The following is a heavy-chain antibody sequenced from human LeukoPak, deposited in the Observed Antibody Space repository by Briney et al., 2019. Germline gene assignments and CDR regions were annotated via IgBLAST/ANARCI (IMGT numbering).Heavy chain of an antibody. Sequence: PSETLSLTCNVSGGSISSYYWRWIRQPPGKGLEWIGYIYYSGSTNYNPSLKSRVTISVDTSKNQFSLKQSSVTAADTAVYYWARHRSSTYYYDYWGQGTLVTVSS. D-gene: IGHD6-13*01. J-gene: IGHJ4*02. CDR3: ARHRSSTYYYDY. CDR2: IYYSGST. CDR1: GGSISSYY. V-gene: IGHV4-59*08.